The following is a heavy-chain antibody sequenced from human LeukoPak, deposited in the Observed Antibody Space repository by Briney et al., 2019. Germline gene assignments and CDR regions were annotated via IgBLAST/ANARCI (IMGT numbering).Heavy chain of an antibody. V-gene: IGHV4-39*01. J-gene: IGHJ5*02. CDR1: GGSISSGGYY. Sequence: SETLSLTCTVSGGSISSGGYYWGWIRQPPGKGLEWIGTIYYSGNTYYSPSLKSRITMSVDTSKNQFSLKLYSVTAADTAVYYCATLRPTWENWLGPWGQGTLVTVSS. D-gene: IGHD1-26*01. CDR3: ATLRPTWENWLGP. CDR2: IYYSGNT.